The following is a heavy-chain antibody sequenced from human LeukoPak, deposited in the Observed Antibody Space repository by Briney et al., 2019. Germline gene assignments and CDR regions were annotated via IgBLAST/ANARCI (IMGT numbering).Heavy chain of an antibody. D-gene: IGHD3-22*01. CDR1: GFTFRNYA. J-gene: IGHJ4*02. CDR2: ISSSSSYI. V-gene: IGHV3-21*01. Sequence: GGSLGLSCVASGFTFRNYAMNWVRQAPGKGLEWVSSISSSSSYIFYADSVKGRFTISRDNAKNSLYLQMNSLRVEDTAVYYCARVLGNYYDSSGPSLYWGQGTLVTVSS. CDR3: ARVLGNYYDSSGPSLY.